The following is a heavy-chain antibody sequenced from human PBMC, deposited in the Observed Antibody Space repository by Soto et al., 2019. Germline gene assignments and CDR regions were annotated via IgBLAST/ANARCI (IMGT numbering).Heavy chain of an antibody. V-gene: IGHV1-46*01. CDR1: GYTFTSYY. D-gene: IGHD4-17*01. J-gene: IGHJ6*02. CDR3: ARETTLTTHGCYGMDV. CDR2: IKPSGGST. Sequence: QVQLVQSGAEVKKPGASVKVSCKASGYTFTSYYMHWVRQAPGQGLEWMGLIKPSGGSTTYAQKFQGRVTMTRDTSTSTAYMELSSLRSEDTAVYYCARETTLTTHGCYGMDVWGQGTTVTVSS.